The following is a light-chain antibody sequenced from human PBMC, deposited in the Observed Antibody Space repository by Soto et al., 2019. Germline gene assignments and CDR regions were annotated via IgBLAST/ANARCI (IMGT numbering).Light chain of an antibody. V-gene: IGLV2-23*02. Sequence: QSALTQPASVSGSPVRSITISCTGTSSDVGSYNLVSWYQQHPGKAPKLMIYEVSKRPSGVSNRFSGSKSGNTASLTISGLQAEDEADYYCCSYAGTPYVFGTGTKVTVL. CDR1: SSDVGSYNL. CDR3: CSYAGTPYV. CDR2: EVS. J-gene: IGLJ1*01.